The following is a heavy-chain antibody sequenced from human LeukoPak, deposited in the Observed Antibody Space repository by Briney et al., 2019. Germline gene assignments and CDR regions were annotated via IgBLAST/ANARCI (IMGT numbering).Heavy chain of an antibody. D-gene: IGHD2-8*01. CDR3: ARQGYCTNDVCLPPY. V-gene: IGHV4-4*02. CDR1: GASISDSKW. J-gene: IGHJ4*02. Sequence: PSETLSLTCAVSGASISDSKWWSWVRQPPGKGLEWIGEIYHSGSTNYNSSLKSRVTISVDKSKNQFSLNLSSVTAADTAVYYCARQGYCTNDVCLPPYWGQGTLVTVSS. CDR2: IYHSGST.